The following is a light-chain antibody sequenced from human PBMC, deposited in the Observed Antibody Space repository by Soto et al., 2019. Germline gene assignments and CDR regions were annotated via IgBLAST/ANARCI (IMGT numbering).Light chain of an antibody. CDR1: SSDIGGYNY. CDR3: SPYTTTSPLV. CDR2: EVS. V-gene: IGLV2-14*01. Sequence: QSALTQPASVSGSPGQSITISCTGTSSDIGGYNYVSWYRQHPGKAPQLMIYEVSNRPSGVSNRLFGSKSGNTASLTISGLQAEDEAEDYCSPYTTTSPLVFGGGTKLTVL. J-gene: IGLJ2*01.